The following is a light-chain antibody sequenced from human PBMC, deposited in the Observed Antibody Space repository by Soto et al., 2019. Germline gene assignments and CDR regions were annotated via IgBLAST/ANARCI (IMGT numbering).Light chain of an antibody. CDR1: SSNIGSNY. J-gene: IGLJ2*01. Sequence: QSVLTQPPSASGTPGQRVTISCSGRSSNIGSNYVYWYQQFPGTAPKLLIYKNNERPSGVPDRFSGSKSGTSASLAISGLRSEDEADHYCATWDDSLNSPLFGGGTKLTVL. CDR3: ATWDDSLNSPL. CDR2: KNN. V-gene: IGLV1-47*01.